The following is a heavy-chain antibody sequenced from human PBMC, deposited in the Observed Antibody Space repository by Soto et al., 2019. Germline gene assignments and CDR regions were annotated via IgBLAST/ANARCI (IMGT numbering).Heavy chain of an antibody. CDR1: GFTFSSYA. J-gene: IGHJ4*02. V-gene: IGHV3-30-3*01. CDR3: ARDWAGATSY. CDR2: ISYDGSNK. D-gene: IGHD5-12*01. Sequence: GGSLRLSCAASGFTFSSYAMHWVRQAPGKGLEWVAVISYDGSNKYYADSVKGRFTISRDNSKNTLYLQMNSLRAEDTAVYYCARDWAGATSYWGQGTLVTVSS.